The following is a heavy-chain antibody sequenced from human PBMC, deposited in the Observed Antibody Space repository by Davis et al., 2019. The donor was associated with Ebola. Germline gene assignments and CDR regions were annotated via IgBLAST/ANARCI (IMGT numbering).Heavy chain of an antibody. CDR3: ARGTGTTGESYGMDV. CDR1: GYTFTSYG. CDR2: ISAYNGNT. Sequence: ASVKVSCKASGYTFTSYGISWVRQAPGQGLEWMGWISAYNGNTTYAQQLQGRVTMTTDTSTSTAYMELRSLRSDDTAVYYCARGTGTTGESYGMDVWGQGTTVTVSS. V-gene: IGHV1-18*01. D-gene: IGHD1-1*01. J-gene: IGHJ6*02.